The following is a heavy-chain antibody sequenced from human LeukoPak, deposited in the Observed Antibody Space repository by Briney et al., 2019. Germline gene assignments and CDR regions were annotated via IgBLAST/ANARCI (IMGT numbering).Heavy chain of an antibody. CDR2: ISSNGGST. CDR1: GFTFSSYG. V-gene: IGHV3-64*01. Sequence: VGSLRLSCAASGFTFSSYGMHWVRQAPGKGLEYVSAISSNGGSTYYANSVKGRFTISRDNSKNTLYLQMGSLRAEDMAVYYCARVRGYSYGSSDYWGQGTLVTVSS. CDR3: ARVRGYSYGSSDY. D-gene: IGHD5-18*01. J-gene: IGHJ4*02.